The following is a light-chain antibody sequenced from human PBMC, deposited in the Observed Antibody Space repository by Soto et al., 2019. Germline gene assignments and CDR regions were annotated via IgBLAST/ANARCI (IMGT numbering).Light chain of an antibody. CDR1: TSNLGAGYD. CDR2: GNR. J-gene: IGLJ3*02. CDR3: QAYDYILTASV. V-gene: IGLV1-40*01. Sequence: SVLTPPPSVSGAPGQRVTLSCTGNTSNLGAGYDVHWYQQLPGAAPKLVIFGNRNRPSGVPERFSGSKSGTSASLAITGLQAEDEADYYCQAYDYILTASVFGGGTNVTVL.